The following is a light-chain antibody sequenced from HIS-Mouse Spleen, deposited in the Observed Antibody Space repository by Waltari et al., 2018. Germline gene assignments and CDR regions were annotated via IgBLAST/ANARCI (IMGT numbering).Light chain of an antibody. CDR1: ALPKKY. Sequence: SYELTQPPPVSSPPGQTARITCSGAALPKKYAYWYQQKSCQAPLLVIYEDSKRPSGIPERFSGSSSGTMATLTISGAQVEDEADYYCYSTDSSGNHRVFGGGTKLTVL. CDR2: EDS. V-gene: IGLV3-10*01. CDR3: YSTDSSGNHRV. J-gene: IGLJ2*01.